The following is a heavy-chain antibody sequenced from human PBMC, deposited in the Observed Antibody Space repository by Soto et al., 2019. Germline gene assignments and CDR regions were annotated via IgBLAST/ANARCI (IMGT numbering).Heavy chain of an antibody. V-gene: IGHV3-48*01. CDR1: GFTFTIYT. CDR2: ISSSSSTI. D-gene: IGHD4-17*01. Sequence: EVQLVESGGGLVQPGGSLRLSCAASGFTFTIYTMNWVRQAPGKGLEWISYISSSSSTIFYADSVKGRFTISRDNAKNSLYLQMNSLRAEDTAVYYCARDRYGDYSFAYWGQGTLVTVSS. J-gene: IGHJ4*02. CDR3: ARDRYGDYSFAY.